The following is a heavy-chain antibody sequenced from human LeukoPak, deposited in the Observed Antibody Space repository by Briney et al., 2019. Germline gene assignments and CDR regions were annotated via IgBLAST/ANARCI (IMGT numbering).Heavy chain of an antibody. CDR1: GGSMSGFY. CDR3: AGLDWYFAL. J-gene: IGHJ2*01. Sequence: SETLSLPCTVSGGSMSGFYWSWIRQPPGKGLEWIGYIYYSGSTNYNPSLKSRVTISVDTSKNQFSLKLNSVTAADTAVYYCAGLDWYFALWGRGTLVTVSS. CDR2: IYYSGST. V-gene: IGHV4-59*12.